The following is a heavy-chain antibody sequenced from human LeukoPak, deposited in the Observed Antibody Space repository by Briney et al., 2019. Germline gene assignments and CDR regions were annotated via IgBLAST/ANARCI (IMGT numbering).Heavy chain of an antibody. Sequence: SETLAPTLACYWISFSGYYRGWGRHAPRKGAEVVGGNNHSGNTNYNPTLNDRVTISIDTSNNQFSLKLSALTAADTAVYYCARGPPAWFGEFIGFDLWGQGTLVTVSS. CDR1: WISFSGYY. D-gene: IGHD3-10*01. V-gene: IGHV4-34*01. J-gene: IGHJ5*02. CDR2: NNHSGNT. CDR3: ARGPPAWFGEFIGFDL.